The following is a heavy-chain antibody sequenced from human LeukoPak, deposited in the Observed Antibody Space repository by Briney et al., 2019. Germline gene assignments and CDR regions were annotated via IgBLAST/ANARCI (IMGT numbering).Heavy chain of an antibody. V-gene: IGHV1-18*01. J-gene: IGHJ4*01. CDR3: AKGRRVDADDHXXY. CDR2: SSVYNGNT. Sequence: ASVKVSCKASGYTFMSYGIHWVRQAPGQGLEWMGWSSVYNGNTKYAQKFQGRVTMTTDSSTSTAYMELRTPISDDTAVYYCAKGRRVDADDHXXYWGXXTLVTVSS. D-gene: IGHD1-1*01. CDR1: GYTFMSYG.